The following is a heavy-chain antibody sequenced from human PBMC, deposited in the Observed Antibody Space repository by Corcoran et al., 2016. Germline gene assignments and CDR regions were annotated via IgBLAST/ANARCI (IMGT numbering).Heavy chain of an antibody. J-gene: IGHJ4*02. CDR2: IWYDGSNK. V-gene: IGHV3-33*01. D-gene: IGHD2-15*01. Sequence: QVQLEESGGGVVQPGRSLRLSCAASGFTFSSYGIHWVRQAPGKGLEWVAVIWYDGSNKYYADSVKGRFNISRANSKNTLYLQMNSLRAEDTAVYYCARGWGELGYCSGGSCLTFDYWGQGTPVTVSS. CDR3: ARGWGELGYCSGGSCLTFDY. CDR1: GFTFSSYG.